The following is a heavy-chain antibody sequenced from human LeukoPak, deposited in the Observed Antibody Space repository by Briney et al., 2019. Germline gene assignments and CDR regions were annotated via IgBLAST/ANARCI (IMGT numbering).Heavy chain of an antibody. Sequence: PGGSLRLSCAASGFTFSDHYMHWVRHAPGKGLVWVSRINSDGSSTSYADSVKGRFTISRDNAKNTLYLQMNSLRAEDTAVSYCAREYYYDSRDAFDIWGQGTMVTVSS. D-gene: IGHD3-22*01. CDR3: AREYYYDSRDAFDI. V-gene: IGHV3-74*01. CDR2: INSDGSST. J-gene: IGHJ3*02. CDR1: GFTFSDHY.